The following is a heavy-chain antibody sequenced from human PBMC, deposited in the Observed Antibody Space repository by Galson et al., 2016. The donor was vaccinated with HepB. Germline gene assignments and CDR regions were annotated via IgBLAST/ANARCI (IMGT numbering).Heavy chain of an antibody. CDR1: GFTFSTYT. Sequence: SLRLSCAASGFTFSTYTMNWVRQAPGKGLEWVAKISSSSADIFYADSVKGRFTISRNNAKNSLYLQMKSLSDEDTAVYFCARNSYSYDTSDYSEAIYFDYWGQGTLVSVSS. J-gene: IGHJ4*02. CDR3: ARNSYSYDTSDYSEAIYFDY. D-gene: IGHD2-21*01. CDR2: ISSSSADI. V-gene: IGHV3-48*02.